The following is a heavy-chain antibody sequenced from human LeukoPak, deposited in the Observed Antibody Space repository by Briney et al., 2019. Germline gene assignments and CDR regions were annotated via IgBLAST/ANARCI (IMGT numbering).Heavy chain of an antibody. J-gene: IGHJ4*02. CDR3: AKERYSGYGFDY. D-gene: IGHD5-12*01. CDR1: GFTFSSYA. Sequence: GGSLRLSCAAPGFTFSSYAMSWVRQAPGKGLEWVSAISGSGGSTYYADSVKGRFTISGDNSKNTLYLQMNSLRAEDTGVYYCAKERYSGYGFDYWGQGTLVTVSS. V-gene: IGHV3-23*01. CDR2: ISGSGGST.